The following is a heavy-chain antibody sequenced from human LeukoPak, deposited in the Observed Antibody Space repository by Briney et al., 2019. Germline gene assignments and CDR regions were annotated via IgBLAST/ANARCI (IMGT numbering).Heavy chain of an antibody. D-gene: IGHD1/OR15-1a*01. J-gene: IGHJ4*02. V-gene: IGHV3-66*01. CDR3: ARSNCNSCYLGVWYYFDY. Sequence: GGSLRLSCAASGITISSNYRSWVRQAPGNGLEWVSVMYSDSRTYYADSVKGRFTISRDNSKNTLYLEMNSLRAEDTAVYYCARSNCNSCYLGVWYYFDYWGQGALVTVSS. CDR1: GITISSNY. CDR2: MYSDSRT.